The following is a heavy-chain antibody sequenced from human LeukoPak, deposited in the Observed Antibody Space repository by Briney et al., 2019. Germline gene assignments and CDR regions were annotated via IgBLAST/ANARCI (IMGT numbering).Heavy chain of an antibody. D-gene: IGHD6-19*01. CDR1: GFSFSTYG. V-gene: IGHV3-30*02. Sequence: RGCLRLSCAAPGFSFSTYGMHWVRQAPGKVLEWVAFIRNEGSNKFYAESVKGLFTISRDNSKNTPYLQINSLRPSETSVYDCAKDQVAVAAFYGGGFDYWGQGTLVTVSS. CDR2: IRNEGSNK. CDR3: AKDQVAVAAFYGGGFDY. J-gene: IGHJ4*02.